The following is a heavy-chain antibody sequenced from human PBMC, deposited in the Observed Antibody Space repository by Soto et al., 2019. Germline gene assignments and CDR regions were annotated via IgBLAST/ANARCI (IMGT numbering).Heavy chain of an antibody. CDR3: ARDSAWNYNDY. CDR1: GYTFTSYG. D-gene: IGHD1-7*01. Sequence: ASVKVSCKASGYTFTSYGISWVRQAPGQGLEWMGWISAYNGNTNYAQKLQGRVTMTTDTSTSTAYKELRSLRSDDTAVYYCARDSAWNYNDYWGQGTLVTVSS. V-gene: IGHV1-18*01. CDR2: ISAYNGNT. J-gene: IGHJ4*02.